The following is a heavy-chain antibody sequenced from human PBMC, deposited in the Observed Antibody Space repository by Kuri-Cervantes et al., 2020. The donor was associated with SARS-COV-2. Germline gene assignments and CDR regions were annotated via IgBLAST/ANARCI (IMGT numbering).Heavy chain of an antibody. V-gene: IGHV3-30*02. J-gene: IGHJ4*02. CDR1: GFSFSSYG. Sequence: GESLKISCAASGFSFSSYGAHWVRQAPGKGLEWVAFIRYDGSIAYYGDSVEGRFTISRDNSKNTLYLQMNSLRAEDTAVYYCAKTVDIVATLGIFDYFDYWGQGTLVTVSS. CDR3: AKTVDIVATLGIFDYFDY. D-gene: IGHD5-12*01. CDR2: IRYDGSIA.